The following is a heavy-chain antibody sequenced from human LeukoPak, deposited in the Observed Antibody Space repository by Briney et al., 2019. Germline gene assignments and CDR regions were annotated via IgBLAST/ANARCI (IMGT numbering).Heavy chain of an antibody. Sequence: ASVKVSCKASGYTFNSYSITWFRQAPVQGLEWMGWIGGYNGDTLYPQKFQGRVTVTTDTSSSTAYMELRSLRSDDTAVYYCARDISGGEDYWGQGTLVTVSS. CDR2: IGGYNGDT. V-gene: IGHV1-18*01. CDR1: GYTFNSYS. CDR3: ARDISGGEDY. J-gene: IGHJ4*02. D-gene: IGHD3-16*01.